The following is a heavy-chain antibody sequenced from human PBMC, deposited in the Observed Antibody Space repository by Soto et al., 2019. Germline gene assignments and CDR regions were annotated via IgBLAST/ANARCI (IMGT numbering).Heavy chain of an antibody. J-gene: IGHJ5*02. CDR3: ARSGGGHFWSGYYANWFDP. Sequence: ASVKVSCKASGYTFTSYGISWVRQAPGQGLEWMGGIIAYNGNANYAQKFQGRVTMTADESTSTAYMELSSLRSDDTAVYYCARSGGGHFWSGYYANWFDPWGQGTLVTVSS. V-gene: IGHV1-18*01. CDR2: IIAYNGNA. D-gene: IGHD3-3*02. CDR1: GYTFTSYG.